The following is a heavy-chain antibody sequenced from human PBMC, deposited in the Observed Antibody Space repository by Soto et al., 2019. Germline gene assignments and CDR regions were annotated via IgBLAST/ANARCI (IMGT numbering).Heavy chain of an antibody. Sequence: SETMSLTSTVSGGTIYNDNYYWGWKRKPPGKGLEWIGNIYYSGSTNYNPSLKSRVTISVDPTKNQFSLNLNSVTAADTAVYYCARYGVLRFFDGPNWFDPWGQGTLVTVSS. CDR1: GGTIYNDNYY. CDR3: ARYGVLRFFDGPNWFDP. V-gene: IGHV4-39*01. J-gene: IGHJ5*02. D-gene: IGHD3-9*01. CDR2: IYYSGST.